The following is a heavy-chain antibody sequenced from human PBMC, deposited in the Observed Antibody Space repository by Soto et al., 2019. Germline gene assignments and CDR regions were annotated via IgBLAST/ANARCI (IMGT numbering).Heavy chain of an antibody. J-gene: IGHJ4*02. V-gene: IGHV4-39*01. CDR1: GCSISSSSHY. CDR3: ARQAGWLIDY. Sequence: AETLSLTCTVSGCSISSSSHYWGWIRQPPGKGLGCIGSIYYSGSTYYNPSLKSRATISVDTSKISFSLKLTSVTAADTAVYYCARQAGWLIDYGGQGALVTVSS. D-gene: IGHD6-19*01. CDR2: IYYSGST.